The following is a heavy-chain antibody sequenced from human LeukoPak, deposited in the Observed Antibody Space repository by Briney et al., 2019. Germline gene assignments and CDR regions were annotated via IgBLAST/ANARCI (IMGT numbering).Heavy chain of an antibody. Sequence: GGSLRLSCVASGFSFTYAWMSWVRQAPGKGLQWVGHIRSETDGATTDYAAAVQGRFTISRDDSKKMLYLEMNSLKTDDTGIYYCPPDLNQRLQWFGNPLDHWGRGTPVTVFS. CDR1: GFSFTYAW. CDR2: IRSETDGATT. J-gene: IGHJ4*02. V-gene: IGHV3-15*01. CDR3: PPDLNQRLQWFGNPLDH. D-gene: IGHD3-10*01.